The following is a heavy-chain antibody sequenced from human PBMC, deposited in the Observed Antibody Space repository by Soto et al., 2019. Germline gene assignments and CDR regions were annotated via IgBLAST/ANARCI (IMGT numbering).Heavy chain of an antibody. Sequence: SETLSLTCTVSGGSISSSSYYWGWIRQPPGKGLEWIGSIYYSGSTYYNPSLKSRVTISVDTSKNQFSLKLSSVTAADTAVYYCARRSPYGSGSYSYYYYGMDVWGQGTTVTSP. V-gene: IGHV4-39*01. J-gene: IGHJ6*02. CDR2: IYYSGST. CDR3: ARRSPYGSGSYSYYYYGMDV. D-gene: IGHD3-10*01. CDR1: GGSISSSSYY.